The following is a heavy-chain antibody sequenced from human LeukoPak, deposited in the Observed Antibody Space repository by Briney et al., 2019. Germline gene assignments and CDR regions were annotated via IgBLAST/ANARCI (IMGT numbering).Heavy chain of an antibody. V-gene: IGHV3-20*04. D-gene: IGHD6-19*01. CDR1: GFTFDDYG. CDR2: INWNGGST. CDR3: ARDGIAVAGVYYFDY. J-gene: IGHJ4*02. Sequence: GGSLRLSCAASGFTFDDYGMSWVRQAPGRGLEWVSGINWNGGSTGYADSVKGRFTISRDNAKNSLYLQMNSLRAEDTALYYCARDGIAVAGVYYFDYWGQGTLVTVSS.